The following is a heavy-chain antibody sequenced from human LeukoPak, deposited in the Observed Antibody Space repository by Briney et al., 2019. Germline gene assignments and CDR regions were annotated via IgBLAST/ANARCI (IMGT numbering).Heavy chain of an antibody. CDR1: GFTFSSYV. Sequence: GGSLRLSCAASGFTFSSYVMSWVRQAPGKGLEWVSAISGSGDSTYYADSVKGRFPISRDNSKNTLYLQMNSLRAEDTAVYYCAKGWVPYHDSSYFDYWGQGTLVTGSS. CDR3: AKGWVPYHDSSYFDY. V-gene: IGHV3-23*01. J-gene: IGHJ4*02. CDR2: ISGSGDST. D-gene: IGHD3-3*01.